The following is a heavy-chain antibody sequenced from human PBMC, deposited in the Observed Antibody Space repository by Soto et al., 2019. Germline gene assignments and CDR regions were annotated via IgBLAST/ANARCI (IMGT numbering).Heavy chain of an antibody. CDR1: GFTFSSYA. CDR2: ISYDGSNK. CDR3: ARGDAPYCYDSSVYNWFDP. V-gene: IGHV3-30-3*01. D-gene: IGHD3-22*01. Sequence: GGSLRLSCAASGFTFSSYAMHWVRQAPGKGLEWVAVISYDGSNKYYADSVKGRFTFSRDNSKNTLYLQMNSLRAEDTAVYYCARGDAPYCYDSSVYNWFDPWGQGTLVTVS. J-gene: IGHJ5*02.